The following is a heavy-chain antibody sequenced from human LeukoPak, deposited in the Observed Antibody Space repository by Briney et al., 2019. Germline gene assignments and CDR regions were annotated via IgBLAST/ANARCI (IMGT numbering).Heavy chain of an antibody. J-gene: IGHJ6*02. CDR3: ARIPGSRGDYGMDV. D-gene: IGHD2-15*01. CDR1: GGSIRSGDYY. CDR2: VDWSDDK. Sequence: TLSLTCTVSGGSIRSGDYYWSWIRQPPGKALEWLARVDWSDDKYYTPSLKTRLTVSRDTSENQVVLTMTNMDPADTATYYCARIPGSRGDYGMDVWGQGTTVTVSS. V-gene: IGHV2-70*11.